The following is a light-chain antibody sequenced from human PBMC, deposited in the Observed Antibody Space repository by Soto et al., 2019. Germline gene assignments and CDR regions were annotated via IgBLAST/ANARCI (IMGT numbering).Light chain of an antibody. J-gene: IGLJ1*01. Sequence: QSVLTQPASVSGSPGQSITISCTGTSSDVGGYNYVSWYQQHPGKAPKLMIYEVSHRPSGVSNRFSGSKSGNAASPTISGLQTEDEADYYCRSYTSSSTHVFGTGTKVTVL. CDR1: SSDVGGYNY. CDR2: EVS. V-gene: IGLV2-14*01. CDR3: RSYTSSSTHV.